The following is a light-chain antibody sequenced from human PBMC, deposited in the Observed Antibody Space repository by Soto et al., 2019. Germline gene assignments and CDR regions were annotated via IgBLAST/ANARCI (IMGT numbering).Light chain of an antibody. CDR3: HHYET. V-gene: IGKV3-20*01. CDR1: QSVSSN. Sequence: DIALTQSPATLSLSPGERATLSCRASQSVSSNLAWYQQKPGQAPRLLMYGASIRAAGVPDRFSGSGSGTEFTLTISRLEPEDFTVYYCHHYETFGQGTKVDIK. CDR2: GAS. J-gene: IGKJ1*01.